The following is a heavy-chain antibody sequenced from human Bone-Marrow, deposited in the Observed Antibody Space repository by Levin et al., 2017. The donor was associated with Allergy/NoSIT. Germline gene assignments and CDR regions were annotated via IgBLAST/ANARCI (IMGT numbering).Heavy chain of an antibody. V-gene: IGHV4-4*02. CDR3: AVVGGNSAAFFH. CDR2: IHHSGST. J-gene: IGHJ4*02. D-gene: IGHD4-23*01. CDR1: SGSISSTNW. Sequence: PSETLSLTCAVSSGSISSTNWWSWVRQPPGKGLEWIGEIHHSGSTNYNPSVKTRVTMSVDKSNNQFSLHLTSVTAADTAVYYCAVVGGNSAAFFHWGQGTLVTVSS.